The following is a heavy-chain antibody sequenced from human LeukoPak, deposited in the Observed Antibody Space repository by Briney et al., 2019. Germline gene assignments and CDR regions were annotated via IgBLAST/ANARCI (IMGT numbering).Heavy chain of an antibody. CDR1: GGSISSYY. D-gene: IGHD3-22*01. V-gene: IGHV4-59*01. Sequence: PSETLSLTCTVSGGSISSYYWSWVRQPPGKGLEWIGYIPYSGSTNYNPSLKSRVTISVDTSKNQFSLKLSSVTAADTAVYYCARDQNKYDSSGYYYYQYGMDVWGQGTTVTVSS. CDR3: ARDQNKYDSSGYYYYQYGMDV. CDR2: IPYSGST. J-gene: IGHJ6*02.